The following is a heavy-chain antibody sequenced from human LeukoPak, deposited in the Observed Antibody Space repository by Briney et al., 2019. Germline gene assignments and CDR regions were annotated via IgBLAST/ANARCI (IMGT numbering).Heavy chain of an antibody. J-gene: IGHJ5*02. CDR1: GFTFSSYA. V-gene: IGHV3-23*01. CDR3: ARVRTLYGSGSYFYDAGENWFDP. CDR2: ISGSDGST. Sequence: GGSLRLSCAASGFTFSSYAMTWVRQAPGKGLEWVTAISGSDGSTYYADSVKGRFTTSRDNSKNTLYLQMNSLRAEDTAVYYCARVRTLYGSGSYFYDAGENWFDPWGQGTLVTVSS. D-gene: IGHD3-10*01.